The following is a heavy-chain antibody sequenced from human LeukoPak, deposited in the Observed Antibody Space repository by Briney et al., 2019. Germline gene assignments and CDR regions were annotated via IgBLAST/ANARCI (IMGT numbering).Heavy chain of an antibody. D-gene: IGHD6-13*01. CDR1: GFSFRNYD. CDR2: VGTGGDT. Sequence: PGGPLRLSCSASGFSFRNYDMHWVRQPTGKGLELVSAVGTGGDTYYAGSVKGRFTVVRENAKNTLYLQMNSLRAGDTAMYYCARRSAAAGIDAFDIWGQGTMVTVSS. CDR3: ARRSAAAGIDAFDI. V-gene: IGHV3-13*01. J-gene: IGHJ3*02.